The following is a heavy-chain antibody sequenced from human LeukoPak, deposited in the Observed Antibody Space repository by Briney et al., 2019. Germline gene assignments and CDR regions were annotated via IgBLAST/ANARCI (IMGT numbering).Heavy chain of an antibody. CDR1: GFIFSSYA. J-gene: IGHJ4*02. CDR2: ISHKGENT. Sequence: PGGSLRLSCAASGFIFSSYAMTWVRQAPGKGLEWVSSISHKGENTYYADSVKGRFTISRDNSKNSLYLQMNSLRTEDTALYYCVKDKGEKRFRPYYFDYWGQGTLVTVSS. V-gene: IGHV3-43*02. CDR3: VKDKGEKRFRPYYFDY. D-gene: IGHD3-3*01.